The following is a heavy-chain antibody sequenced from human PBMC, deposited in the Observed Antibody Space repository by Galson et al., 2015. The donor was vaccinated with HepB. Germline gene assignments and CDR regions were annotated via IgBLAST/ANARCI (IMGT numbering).Heavy chain of an antibody. CDR2: INPNNGGT. V-gene: IGHV1-2*02. J-gene: IGHJ4*02. D-gene: IGHD2-15*01. Sequence: KVSCKASGYTFTSYGISWVRQAPGQGLEWMGWINPNNGGTNYAQRFQGRVTMTRDTSISTAYMELSRLRSDDTAVYYCARVGAGSSYFFDYWGQGTLVTVSS. CDR1: GYTFTSYG. CDR3: ARVGAGSSYFFDY.